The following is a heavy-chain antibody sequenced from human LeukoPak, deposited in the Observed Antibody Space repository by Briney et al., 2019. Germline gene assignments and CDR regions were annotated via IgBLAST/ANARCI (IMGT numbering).Heavy chain of an antibody. D-gene: IGHD4-17*01. V-gene: IGHV4-34*01. CDR2: INHSGSA. J-gene: IGHJ4*02. CDR1: GGSFSGYY. Sequence: SETLSLTCAVYGGSFSGYYWSWIRQPPGKGLEWIGEINHSGSANYSPSLSSRVTISLDMSENQFSLKLTSVTAADTAVYYCARGQGTVTTHWGQGTLVTVSS. CDR3: ARGQGTVTTH.